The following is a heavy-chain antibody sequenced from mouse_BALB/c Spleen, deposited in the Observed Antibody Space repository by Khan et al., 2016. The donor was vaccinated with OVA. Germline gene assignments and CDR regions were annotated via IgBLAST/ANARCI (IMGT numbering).Heavy chain of an antibody. D-gene: IGHD2-1*01. CDR2: INPSNDDT. V-gene: IGHV1S81*02. CDR3: ARSGYGNPFAY. J-gene: IGHJ3*01. CDR1: GYTFTSFY. Sequence: QVQLQQPGAELVKPGASVKISCKASGYTFTSFYMYWVKQRPGQGLEWIGGINPSNDDTHCYEKFKSKATLTVDKSSTTAYMQFSSLTSEDSAVYYCARSGYGNPFAYWGQGTLVTVSA.